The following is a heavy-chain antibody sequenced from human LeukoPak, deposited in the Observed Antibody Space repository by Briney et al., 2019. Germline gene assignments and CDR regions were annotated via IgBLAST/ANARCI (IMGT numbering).Heavy chain of an antibody. J-gene: IGHJ5*02. CDR1: GGTFSSYA. CDR2: IIPIFGTA. Sequence: ASVKVSCKASGGTFSSYAISWVRQAPGQGLEWMGGIIPIFGTANYAQKFQGRVTITADESTSTAYMELSSLRSEDTAVYYCARGGDYDSSGYYNWFDPWGQGTLVTVSS. V-gene: IGHV1-69*13. D-gene: IGHD3-22*01. CDR3: ARGGDYDSSGYYNWFDP.